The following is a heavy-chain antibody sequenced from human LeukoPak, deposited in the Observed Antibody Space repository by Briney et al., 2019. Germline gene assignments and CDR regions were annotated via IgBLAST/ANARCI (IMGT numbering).Heavy chain of an antibody. J-gene: IGHJ4*02. D-gene: IGHD3-10*01. CDR2: INHSGGT. CDR3: ARGVDYYGV. Sequence: SETLSLTCAVYGGSFSGYSWNWIRQPPVKGLEWIGEINHSGGTNYNPSLKSRVTIPVDTSKKQFSLKLSSVTAADTAVYYCARGVDYYGVWGQGTLITVSS. V-gene: IGHV4-34*01. CDR1: GGSFSGYS.